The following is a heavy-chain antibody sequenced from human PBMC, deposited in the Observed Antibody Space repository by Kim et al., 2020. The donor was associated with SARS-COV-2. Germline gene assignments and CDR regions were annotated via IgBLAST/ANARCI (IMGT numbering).Heavy chain of an antibody. CDR2: IGTAGDT. CDR3: AREKSEGYDYTPLNGMDV. Sequence: GGSLRLSCAASGFTFSSYDMHWVRQATGKGLEWVSAIGTAGDTYYPGSVKGRFTISRENAKNSLYLQMNSLRAGDTAVYYCAREKSEGYDYTPLNGMDVWGQGTTVTVSS. D-gene: IGHD4-4*01. J-gene: IGHJ6*02. CDR1: GFTFSSYD. V-gene: IGHV3-13*01.